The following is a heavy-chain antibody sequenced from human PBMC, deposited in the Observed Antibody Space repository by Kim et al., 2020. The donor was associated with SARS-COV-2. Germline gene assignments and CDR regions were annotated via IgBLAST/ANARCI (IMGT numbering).Heavy chain of an antibody. Sequence: PVKGRFTISRDDSKNTLYLQMNSLKTEDTAVYYCTTESDPNLRYFDWGFRGQGTLVTVSS. V-gene: IGHV3-15*01. J-gene: IGHJ4*02. CDR3: TTESDPNLRYFDWGF. D-gene: IGHD3-9*01.